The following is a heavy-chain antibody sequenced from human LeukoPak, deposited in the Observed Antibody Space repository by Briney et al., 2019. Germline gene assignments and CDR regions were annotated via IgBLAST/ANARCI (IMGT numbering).Heavy chain of an antibody. CDR2: IYHSGST. CDR1: GGSISSSNW. J-gene: IGHJ4*02. Sequence: SETLSLTCAVSGGSISSSNWWSWVRQPPGKGLEWIGEIYHSGSTNYNPSLKSRVTISVDTSKNQFSLKLSSVTAADTAVYYCARCDMTGNLDYWGQGTLVTVSS. CDR3: ARCDMTGNLDY. V-gene: IGHV4-4*02. D-gene: IGHD3-10*01.